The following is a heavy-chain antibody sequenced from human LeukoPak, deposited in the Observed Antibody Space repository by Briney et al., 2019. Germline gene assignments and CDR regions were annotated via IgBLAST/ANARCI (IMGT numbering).Heavy chain of an antibody. D-gene: IGHD2-8*02. CDR2: IYYSGST. Sequence: SETLSLTCTVSGGSISSSSYYWGCIRQPPGKGLEWIGSIYYSGSTYYNPSLKSRVTISVDTSKNQFSLKRSSVAAADADVYYCARSHFTVEGDFDYWGQGTLVTVSS. J-gene: IGHJ4*02. CDR1: GGSISSSSYY. CDR3: ARSHFTVEGDFDY. V-gene: IGHV4-39*01.